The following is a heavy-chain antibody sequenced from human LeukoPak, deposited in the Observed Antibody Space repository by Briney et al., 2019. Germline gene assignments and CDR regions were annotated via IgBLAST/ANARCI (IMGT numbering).Heavy chain of an antibody. J-gene: IGHJ6*02. D-gene: IGHD6-13*01. Sequence: SETLSLTCAVYGGSLYGYNWNWIRQPPGKGLEWIGEINHSGSTNYNPSLKSRVTMSVDTSKNQFSLKLSSVTAADTAVYYCAREIFSSSWSHYYYYYGMDVWGQGTTVTVSS. CDR3: AREIFSSSWSHYYYYYGMDV. V-gene: IGHV4-34*01. CDR1: GGSLYGYN. CDR2: INHSGST.